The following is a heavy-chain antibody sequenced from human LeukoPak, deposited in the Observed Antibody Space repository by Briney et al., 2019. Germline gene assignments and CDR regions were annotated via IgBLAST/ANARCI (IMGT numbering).Heavy chain of an antibody. Sequence: GGSLRLSCAASGFTFSSYAMHWVRQAPGKGLEWVAVISYDGSNKYYADSVKGRFTISRDNSKNTLYLQMNSLRAEDTAVYYCARVSMVRGVIITVNWFDPWGQGTLVTVSS. CDR1: GFTFSSYA. D-gene: IGHD3-10*01. V-gene: IGHV3-30-3*01. CDR2: ISYDGSNK. CDR3: ARVSMVRGVIITVNWFDP. J-gene: IGHJ5*02.